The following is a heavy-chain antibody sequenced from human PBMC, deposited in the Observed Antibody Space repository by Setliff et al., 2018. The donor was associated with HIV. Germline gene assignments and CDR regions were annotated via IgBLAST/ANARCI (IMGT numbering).Heavy chain of an antibody. Sequence: GGSLRLSCAASGFTFSSYSMNWVRQAPGKGLEWVSYISSSSSYTHYADSVKGRFTISRDNLKNTLYLQMNSLRAEDTAVYYCVRERYSGSSTDHWGQGTLVTVSS. J-gene: IGHJ4*02. CDR1: GFTFSSYS. CDR2: ISSSSSYT. V-gene: IGHV3-21*01. CDR3: VRERYSGSSTDH. D-gene: IGHD1-26*01.